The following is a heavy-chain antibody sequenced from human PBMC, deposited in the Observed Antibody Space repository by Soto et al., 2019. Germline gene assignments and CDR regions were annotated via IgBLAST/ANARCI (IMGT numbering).Heavy chain of an antibody. CDR2: ISYDERNI. D-gene: IGHD3-16*01. Sequence: QVQLVESGGGVVQPGRSLRLSCAASGFTFRSYGMHWVRQAAGKGLEWVAIISYDERNIYYADSVKGRFPISRDNSKNTLDLQTNSLRAEDTAVYYGAKDGGNYFDYWGQGTLVSVSS. J-gene: IGHJ4*02. CDR3: AKDGGNYFDY. V-gene: IGHV3-30*18. CDR1: GFTFRSYG.